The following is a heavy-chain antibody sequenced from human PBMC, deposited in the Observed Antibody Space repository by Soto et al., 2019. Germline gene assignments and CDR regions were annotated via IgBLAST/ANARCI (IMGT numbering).Heavy chain of an antibody. D-gene: IGHD1-26*01. Sequence: SETLSLTCTGSGGSISSSSYYWGWIRQPPGKGLEWIGSIYYSGSTYYNPSLKSRVTISVDTSKNHFSLKLSSVTAADTAVYYCARHGTLLIDYWGQGTLVTVSS. V-gene: IGHV4-39*01. CDR3: ARHGTLLIDY. J-gene: IGHJ4*02. CDR1: GGSISSSSYY. CDR2: IYYSGST.